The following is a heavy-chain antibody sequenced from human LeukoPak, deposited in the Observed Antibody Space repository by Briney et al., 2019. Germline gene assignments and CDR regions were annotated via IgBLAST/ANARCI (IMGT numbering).Heavy chain of an antibody. CDR1: GFTFSSYG. CDR2: ISYDGSNK. D-gene: IGHD3-22*01. V-gene: IGHV3-30*18. J-gene: IGHJ4*02. CDR3: AKDPDYYDSSGYPDY. Sequence: GRPLRLSCAASGFTFSSYGMHWVRQAPGKGLEWVAVISYDGSNKYYADSVKGRFTISRDNSKNTLYLQMNSLRAEDTAVYYCAKDPDYYDSSGYPDYWGQGTLVTVSS.